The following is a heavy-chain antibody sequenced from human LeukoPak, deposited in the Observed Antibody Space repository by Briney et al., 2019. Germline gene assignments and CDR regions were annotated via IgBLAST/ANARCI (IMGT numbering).Heavy chain of an antibody. CDR1: GGSISSYY. D-gene: IGHD6-19*01. J-gene: IGHJ4*02. V-gene: IGHV4-59*01. CDR2: IYYSGST. Sequence: SETLSLTCTVSGGSISSYYWSWIRQPPGKGLEWIGYIYYSGSTNYNPSLKSRVTISVDSSKNQFSLKLSSVTAADTAHYYCARVYSTGWNYFDNWGQGALVIVSS. CDR3: ARVYSTGWNYFDN.